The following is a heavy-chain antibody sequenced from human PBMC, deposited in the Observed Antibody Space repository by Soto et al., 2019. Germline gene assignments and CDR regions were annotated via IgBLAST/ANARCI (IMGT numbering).Heavy chain of an antibody. CDR1: GGTFSSCG. J-gene: IGHJ4*02. CDR3: ARERTYFGDY. Sequence: ASVKVSCKASGGTFSSCGISWVRQATGQGLEWMGWISANSGNTGYAQKFQGRVTMTRNTSISTAYMELSSLRSEDTAVYYCARERTYFGDYWGQGTLVTVSS. V-gene: IGHV1-8*02. CDR2: ISANSGNT. D-gene: IGHD3-9*01.